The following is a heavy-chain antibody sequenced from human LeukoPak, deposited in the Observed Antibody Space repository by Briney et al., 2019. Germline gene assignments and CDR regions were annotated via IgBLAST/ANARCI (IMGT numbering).Heavy chain of an antibody. D-gene: IGHD5-12*01. CDR2: ISSSSSYI. V-gene: IGHV3-21*01. CDR3: ARSTFGGYDSAFP. CDR1: GFTFSSYS. J-gene: IGHJ5*02. Sequence: GGSLRLSCAASGFTFSSYSMNWVRQAPGKGLEWVSSISSSSSYIYYAYSVKGRFTISRDNAKNSLYLQMNSLRAEDTAVYYCARSTFGGYDSAFPWGQGTLVTVSS.